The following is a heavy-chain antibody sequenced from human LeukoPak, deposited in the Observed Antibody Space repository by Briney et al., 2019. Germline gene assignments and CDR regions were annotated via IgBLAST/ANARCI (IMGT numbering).Heavy chain of an antibody. V-gene: IGHV3-49*04. CDR2: IRSKAYGGTT. J-gene: IGHJ3*02. D-gene: IGHD3-16*01. CDR3: TRVGSAGAFDI. CDR1: GFTFGDYA. Sequence: GSLRLSCTASGFTFGDYAMSWVRQAPGKGLEWVGFIRSKAYGGTTEYAASVKGRFTISRDDSKSIAYLQMNSLKTEDTAVYYCTRVGSAGAFDIWGQGTMVTVSS.